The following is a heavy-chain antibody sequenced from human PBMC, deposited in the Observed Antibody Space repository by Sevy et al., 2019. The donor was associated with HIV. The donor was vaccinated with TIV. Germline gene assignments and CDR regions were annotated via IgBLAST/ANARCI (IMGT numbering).Heavy chain of an antibody. CDR1: GFSFSRSP. Sequence: GGSLRLSCAASGFSFSRSPMHWVRQAPGKGLEWVAVMSYNGNKKYNGYSVKGRFTISIDDSKKKLYLQMNSLRAEDTAVYYCAREGVLMGGAIVSYGMDVWGQGTTVTVSS. V-gene: IGHV3-30*04. CDR3: AREGVLMGGAIVSYGMDV. J-gene: IGHJ6*02. D-gene: IGHD3-16*02. CDR2: MSYNGNKK.